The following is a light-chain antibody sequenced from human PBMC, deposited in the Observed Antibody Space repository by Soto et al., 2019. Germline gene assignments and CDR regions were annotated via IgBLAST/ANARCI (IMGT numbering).Light chain of an antibody. CDR1: QRISSN. CDR3: KKYNTWQLS. CDR2: GAS. Sequence: EIVMTQSPATLSVSPGEGATLSCRASQRISSNLAWYQQKPGQAPKLLIYGASTRATGFPARFSGSGSGTEFTLTISSLHSENFAFYYCKKYNTWQLSLGGGTKVEIK. V-gene: IGKV3-15*01. J-gene: IGKJ4*01.